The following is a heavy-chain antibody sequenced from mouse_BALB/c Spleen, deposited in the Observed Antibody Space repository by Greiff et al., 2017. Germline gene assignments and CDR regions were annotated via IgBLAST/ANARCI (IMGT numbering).Heavy chain of an antibody. Sequence: QVQLQQSGAELVRPGVSVKISCKGSGYTFTDYAMHWVKQSHAKSLEWIGVISTYYGDASYNQKFKGKATMTVDKSSSTAYMELARLTSEDSAIYYCARCGVTGTAFAYWGQGTLVTVSA. J-gene: IGHJ3*01. CDR3: ARCGVTGTAFAY. CDR2: ISTYYGDA. D-gene: IGHD4-1*01. CDR1: GYTFTDYA. V-gene: IGHV1S137*01.